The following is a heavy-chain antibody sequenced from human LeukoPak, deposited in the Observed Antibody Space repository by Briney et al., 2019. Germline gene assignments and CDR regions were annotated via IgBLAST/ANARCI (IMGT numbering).Heavy chain of an antibody. Sequence: GGSLRLSCSASGFTFSSYIMHWVRQAPGKGLEYVSAITSIGGSTYYADSVKGRFTISRDNSKNTLYLQMSSLRPEDTAVYYCVKDDSYYYGSGSSNDWGQGILVTVSS. D-gene: IGHD3-10*01. J-gene: IGHJ4*02. CDR1: GFTFSSYI. CDR3: VKDDSYYYGSGSSND. V-gene: IGHV3-64D*06. CDR2: ITSIGGST.